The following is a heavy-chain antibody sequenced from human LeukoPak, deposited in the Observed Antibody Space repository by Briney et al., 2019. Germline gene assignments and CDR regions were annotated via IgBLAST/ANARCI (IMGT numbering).Heavy chain of an antibody. Sequence: SETLSLTCTVSGGSISSYYWSWIREPPGKGLEWIGYIYYSGSTDYNPSLKTRVTISKDTSKTQSSLRLSSVTAADTAVYYCARGGIDSSGRFDLWGQGTLVTVSS. V-gene: IGHV4-59*01. D-gene: IGHD3-22*01. CDR2: IYYSGST. J-gene: IGHJ4*02. CDR1: GGSISSYY. CDR3: ARGGIDSSGRFDL.